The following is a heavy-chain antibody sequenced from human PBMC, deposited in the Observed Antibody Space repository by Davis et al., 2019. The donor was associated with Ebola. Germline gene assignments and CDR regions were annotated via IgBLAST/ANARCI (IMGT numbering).Heavy chain of an antibody. CDR2: IYPGDSDT. Sequence: GESLKISCTGSGYIFTTYWIAWVRQTPAKGLEWMGIIYPGDSDTRYSPSFEGQVTISVDRSISTAYLQWSSLKASDTAMYYCARGTSLARNFDYWGQGTLVTVSS. CDR1: GYIFTTYW. J-gene: IGHJ4*02. CDR3: ARGTSLARNFDY. V-gene: IGHV5-51*01. D-gene: IGHD3-10*01.